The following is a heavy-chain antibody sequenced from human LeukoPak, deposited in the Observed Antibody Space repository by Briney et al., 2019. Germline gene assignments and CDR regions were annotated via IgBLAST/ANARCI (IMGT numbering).Heavy chain of an antibody. CDR1: GFTFSSYA. Sequence: GSLRLSCAASGFTFSSYAMSWVRQAPGKGLEWIGSIYHSGSTYYNPSLKSRVTISVDTSKNQFSLKLSSVTAADTAVYYCARDEGFGASRLSYFDYWGQGTLVTVSS. J-gene: IGHJ4*02. D-gene: IGHD3-10*01. V-gene: IGHV4-38-2*02. CDR2: IYHSGST. CDR3: ARDEGFGASRLSYFDY.